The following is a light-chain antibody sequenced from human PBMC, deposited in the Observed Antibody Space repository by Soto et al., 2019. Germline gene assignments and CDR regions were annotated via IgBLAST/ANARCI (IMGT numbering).Light chain of an antibody. CDR2: GAS. CDR1: QSVGTN. CDR3: QQYNNWPRT. J-gene: IGKJ1*01. V-gene: IGKV3-15*01. Sequence: EIVMTQSPAILSVSPGERATLSCRASQSVGTNLAWYQQKPGQAPRLLISGASTRATGIPARFSGRGSGTEFTLTVSSLQSEDFAVYYCQQYNNWPRTVGQGTKVDSK.